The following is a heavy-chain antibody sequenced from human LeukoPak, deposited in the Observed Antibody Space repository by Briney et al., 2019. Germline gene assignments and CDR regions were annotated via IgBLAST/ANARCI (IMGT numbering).Heavy chain of an antibody. V-gene: IGHV5-51*01. D-gene: IGHD5-18*01. CDR1: GDTFSSFW. CDR2: IYPRDSDT. Sequence: GESLKISCKGSGDTFSSFWIGWVRQMPGKGLEWMGIIYPRDSDTKYSPSFQGQVTISADKSISTAYLQWNSLKASDTAVYYCARSRGYRYGVDIDYWGQGTLVTVSS. CDR3: ARSRGYRYGVDIDY. J-gene: IGHJ4*02.